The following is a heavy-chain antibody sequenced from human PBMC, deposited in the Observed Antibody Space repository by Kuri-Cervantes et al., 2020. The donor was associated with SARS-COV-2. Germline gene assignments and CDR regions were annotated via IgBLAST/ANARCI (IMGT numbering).Heavy chain of an antibody. J-gene: IGHJ4*02. D-gene: IGHD3-3*01. CDR1: GYTFTGYY. CDR3: ASFWGSGYSMRANRPAFDY. V-gene: IGHV1-69*08. Sequence: SVKVSCKASGYTFTGYYMHWVRQAPGQGLEWMGRIIPILGTANYAQKFQGRVTITADKSTSTAYMELSSLRSEDTAVYYCASFWGSGYSMRANRPAFDYWGQGALVTVSS. CDR2: IIPILGTA.